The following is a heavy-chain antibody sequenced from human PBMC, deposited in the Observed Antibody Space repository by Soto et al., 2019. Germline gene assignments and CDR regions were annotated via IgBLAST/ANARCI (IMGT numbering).Heavy chain of an antibody. J-gene: IGHJ4*02. CDR2: IWYDGRNT. D-gene: IGHD3-22*01. Sequence: QVQLVESGGGVVQPGRSLRLSCAASGFTFSSYGMHWVRQAPGKGLEWVAVIWYDGRNTYYADSVKGRFTISRDNSKNPLYLQMNSLRAEDTAVYYCARTAYYYDSSGYDFDCWGQGTLVTVSS. CDR1: GFTFSSYG. V-gene: IGHV3-33*01. CDR3: ARTAYYYDSSGYDFDC.